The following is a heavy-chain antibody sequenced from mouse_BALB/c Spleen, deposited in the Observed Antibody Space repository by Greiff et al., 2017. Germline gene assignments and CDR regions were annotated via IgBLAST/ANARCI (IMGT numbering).Heavy chain of an antibody. D-gene: IGHD1-1*01. Sequence: VQLQQSGTVLARPGASVKMSCKASGYTFTSYWMHWVKQRPGQGLEWIGAIYPGNSDTSYNQKFKGKAKLTAVTSTSTAYMELSSLTNEDSAVYYCTRDYYGSSLYYCDYWGQGTTLTVSS. CDR2: IYPGNSDT. CDR1: GYTFTSYW. CDR3: TRDYYGSSLYYCDY. V-gene: IGHV1-5*01. J-gene: IGHJ2*01.